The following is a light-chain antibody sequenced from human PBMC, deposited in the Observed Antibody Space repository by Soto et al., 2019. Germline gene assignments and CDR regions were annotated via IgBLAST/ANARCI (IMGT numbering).Light chain of an antibody. CDR1: QSISNW. J-gene: IGKJ3*01. CDR2: KAS. Sequence: DIQMTQSPSTLSASVGDRVTITCRASQSISNWLAWCQQKPGKAPKRLIYKASSLESGVPSRFSGSGSGTEFTLTISSLQPDDFATYYCQQYNNYPFTFGPGTKVDIK. V-gene: IGKV1-5*03. CDR3: QQYNNYPFT.